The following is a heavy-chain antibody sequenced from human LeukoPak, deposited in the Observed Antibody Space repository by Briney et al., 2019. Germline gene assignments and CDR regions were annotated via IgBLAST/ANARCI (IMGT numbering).Heavy chain of an antibody. D-gene: IGHD3-3*01. Sequence: GASVKVSCKASGGTFSSYAISWVRQAPGQGLEWMGGIIPIFGTANYAQKFQGRVTITADESTSTACMELSSLRSEDTAVYYCARVDLTLFGVVTYNWFDPWGQGTLVTVSS. CDR3: ARVDLTLFGVVTYNWFDP. J-gene: IGHJ5*02. CDR2: IIPIFGTA. CDR1: GGTFSSYA. V-gene: IGHV1-69*13.